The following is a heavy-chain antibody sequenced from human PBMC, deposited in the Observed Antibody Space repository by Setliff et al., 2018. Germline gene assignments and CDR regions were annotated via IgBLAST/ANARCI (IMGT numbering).Heavy chain of an antibody. J-gene: IGHJ3*02. CDR3: ARDRISHYYDSGAHAFDI. CDR2: ISGGADKT. D-gene: IGHD3-22*01. CDR1: GFDYA. Sequence: TGGVPRLSCVVSGFDYAMSWVRQAPGKRLEWVSSISGGADKTYYADSVKGRFTISRDNAKNSLYLQMNSLRAEDTAVYYCARDRISHYYDSGAHAFDIWGQGTMVTVSS. V-gene: IGHV3-20*04.